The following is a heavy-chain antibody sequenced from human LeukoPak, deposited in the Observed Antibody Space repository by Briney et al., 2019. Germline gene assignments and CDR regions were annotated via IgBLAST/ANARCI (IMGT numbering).Heavy chain of an antibody. Sequence: GGSLSLSCAASGFTFSSHWMHWVRQAPGKGLVWVSRINGGGSDTGYADSVRGRFTISRDNAKNTLYLQMNSLRAEDTAVYYCARDLLGGSYRSFDYWGQGTRVSVSS. V-gene: IGHV3-74*01. CDR1: GFTFSSHW. J-gene: IGHJ4*02. D-gene: IGHD1-26*01. CDR2: INGGGSDT. CDR3: ARDLLGGSYRSFDY.